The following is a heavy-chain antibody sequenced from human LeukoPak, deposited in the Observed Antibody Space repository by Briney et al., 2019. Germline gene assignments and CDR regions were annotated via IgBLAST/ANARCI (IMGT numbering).Heavy chain of an antibody. CDR3: ARARTLNYDFWSGYYRGYAFDI. CDR2: IYTSGCT. D-gene: IGHD3-3*01. CDR1: GGSISSGSYY. J-gene: IGHJ3*02. Sequence: SQTLSLTCTVSGGSISSGSYYWRWLRQPAGKGLERIGRIYTSGCTNYNPSLKSRVTISVDTSKNQFSLKLSSVTAADTAVYYCARARTLNYDFWSGYYRGYAFDIWGQGTMVTVSS. V-gene: IGHV4-61*02.